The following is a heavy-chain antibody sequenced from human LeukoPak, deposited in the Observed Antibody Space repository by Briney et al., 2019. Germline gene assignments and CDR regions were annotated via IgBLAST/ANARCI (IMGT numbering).Heavy chain of an antibody. Sequence: GGSLRLSCAASGFTFSSYGMHWVRQAPGKGLEWVAVIWYDGSNKYYADSVKGRFTISRDNSKNTLYLQMNSLRAEDTAVYYCAREAAAGTGRNWFDPWGQGTLVTVSP. CDR3: AREAAAGTGRNWFDP. J-gene: IGHJ5*02. CDR2: IWYDGSNK. D-gene: IGHD6-13*01. CDR1: GFTFSSYG. V-gene: IGHV3-33*01.